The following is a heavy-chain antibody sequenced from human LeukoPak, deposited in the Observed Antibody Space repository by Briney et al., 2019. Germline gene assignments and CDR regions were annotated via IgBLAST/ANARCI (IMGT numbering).Heavy chain of an antibody. CDR1: GFTFSSYE. J-gene: IGHJ3*02. CDR3: ARDQDFMVRGVDRAFDI. Sequence: GGSLRLSCAASGFTFSSYEMNWVRQAPGKGLEWVSYISSSSSYIYYADSVKGRFTISRDNAKNSLYLQMNSLRAEDTAVYYCARDQDFMVRGVDRAFDIWGQGTMVTVSS. CDR2: ISSSSSYI. D-gene: IGHD3-10*01. V-gene: IGHV3-21*05.